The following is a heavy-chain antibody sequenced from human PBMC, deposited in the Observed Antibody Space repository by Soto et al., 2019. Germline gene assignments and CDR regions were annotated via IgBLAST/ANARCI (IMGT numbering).Heavy chain of an antibody. V-gene: IGHV3-30*18. CDR2: ISYDGSNK. D-gene: IGHD5-12*01. Sequence: PGGSQRLSCAASGFNFRSYGRHWVRQAPGKGLEWVAVISYDGSNKYYADSVKGRFTISRDNSKNTLYLQMNSLRAEDTAVYYCAKDPGRDGYNYSFDYWGQGTLVTVSS. J-gene: IGHJ4*02. CDR1: GFNFRSYG. CDR3: AKDPGRDGYNYSFDY.